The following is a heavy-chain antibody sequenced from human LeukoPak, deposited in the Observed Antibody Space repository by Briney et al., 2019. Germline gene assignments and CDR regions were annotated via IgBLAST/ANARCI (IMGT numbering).Heavy chain of an antibody. V-gene: IGHV4-34*01. Sequence: SETLSLTCTVSGGSISSHYWSWIRQPPGKGLEWIGEINHSGSTNYNPSLKSRVTISVDTSKNQFSLKLSSVTAADTAVYYCARGRGQWLVHDEATFDYWGQGTLVTVSS. J-gene: IGHJ4*02. D-gene: IGHD6-19*01. CDR2: INHSGST. CDR3: ARGRGQWLVHDEATFDY. CDR1: GGSISSHY.